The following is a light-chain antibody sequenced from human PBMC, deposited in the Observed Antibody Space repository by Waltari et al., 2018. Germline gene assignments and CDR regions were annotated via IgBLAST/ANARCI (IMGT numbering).Light chain of an antibody. Sequence: DIQLPPPPSSLSASVGGSVTIKYRASQSIYYWLAWYQQRPGKAPKLLIPKLSTLQSGVPSRFSGSGSGTEFTLTIASLQPDDFATYYCQRYNSYPLYPFGQGTRVEIK. CDR2: KLS. J-gene: IGKJ2*01. V-gene: IGKV1-5*01. CDR3: QRYNSYPLYP. CDR1: QSIYYW.